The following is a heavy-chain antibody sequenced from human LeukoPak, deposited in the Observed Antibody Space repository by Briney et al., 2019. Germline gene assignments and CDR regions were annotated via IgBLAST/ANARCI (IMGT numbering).Heavy chain of an antibody. CDR2: IYYSGST. CDR3: ARANTMIVGLDY. J-gene: IGHJ4*02. Sequence: PSETLSLTCTVSGGSISSSYYYWGWIRQPPGKGLEWIGSIYYSGSTYYNPSLKSRVTISVDTSKNQFSLKLRSVTAADTAVYYCARANTMIVGLDYWGQGTLVTVSS. D-gene: IGHD3-22*01. CDR1: GGSISSSYYY. V-gene: IGHV4-39*01.